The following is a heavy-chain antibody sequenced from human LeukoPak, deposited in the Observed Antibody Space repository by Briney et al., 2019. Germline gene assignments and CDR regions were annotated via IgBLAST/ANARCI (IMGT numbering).Heavy chain of an antibody. V-gene: IGHV3-23*01. Sequence: PGGSLRLSCAASGFTFSSYTMSWVRQAPGKGLEWVSVISGSGVSTYHADSVKGRFTISRDNSKNTLYLQMNSLRAEDTAVYYCAKDAAAGTYYYYYYGMDVWGQGTTVTVSS. CDR3: AKDAAAGTYYYYYYGMDV. D-gene: IGHD6-13*01. CDR2: ISGSGVST. CDR1: GFTFSSYT. J-gene: IGHJ6*02.